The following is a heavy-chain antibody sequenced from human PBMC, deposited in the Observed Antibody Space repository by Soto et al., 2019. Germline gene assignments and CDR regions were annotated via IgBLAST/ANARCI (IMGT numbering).Heavy chain of an antibody. Sequence: EVQLVESGGGLVQPGGSLRLSCAASGFTFTTYSMNWVRQAPGKGLEWVSYISSSSSTTYYADCVKGRFTISRDNAKNSLYLQMNGLRDEDTAVYYCARDAGSWGYWGQVTLVTVPS. J-gene: IGHJ4*02. V-gene: IGHV3-48*02. CDR2: ISSSSSTT. CDR1: GFTFTTYS. CDR3: ARDAGSWGY. D-gene: IGHD3-10*01.